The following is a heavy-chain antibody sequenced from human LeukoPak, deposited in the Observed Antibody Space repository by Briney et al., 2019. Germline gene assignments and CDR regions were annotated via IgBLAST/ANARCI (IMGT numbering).Heavy chain of an antibody. CDR3: AREYYYDSSGYQYYYYSMDV. J-gene: IGHJ6*02. CDR1: GYTFTSYG. CDR2: ISAYNGNT. Sequence: ASVKVSCKASGYTFTSYGISWVRQAPGQGLEWMGWISAYNGNTNYAQKLQGRVTMTTDTSTSTAYMELRSLRSDDTAVYYCAREYYYDSSGYQYYYYSMDVWGQGTTVTVSS. V-gene: IGHV1-18*01. D-gene: IGHD3-22*01.